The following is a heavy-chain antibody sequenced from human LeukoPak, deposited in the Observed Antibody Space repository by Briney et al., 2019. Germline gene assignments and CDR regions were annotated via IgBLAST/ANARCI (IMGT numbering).Heavy chain of an antibody. Sequence: PSETLSLTCAVYGGSFSGYYWSWIRQPPGKGLEWIVEINHSGSTNYNPSPKSRVTISVDTSKNQFSLKLSSVTAADTAVYYCARADPSNYVWGSYRRYFDYWGQGTLVTVSS. CDR3: ARADPSNYVWGSYRRYFDY. D-gene: IGHD3-16*02. CDR1: GGSFSGYY. CDR2: INHSGST. J-gene: IGHJ4*02. V-gene: IGHV4-34*01.